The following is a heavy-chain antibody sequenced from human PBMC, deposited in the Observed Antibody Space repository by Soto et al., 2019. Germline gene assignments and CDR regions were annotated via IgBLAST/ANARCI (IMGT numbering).Heavy chain of an antibody. CDR2: INPSGGST. J-gene: IGHJ6*02. CDR3: ARRAYSYANMDV. V-gene: IGHV1-46*01. CDR1: GYTFTTYY. D-gene: IGHD5-18*01. Sequence: QVQLVQSGAEVKKPGASVKVSCETSGYTFTTYYMHWVRRAPGQGLEWMGMINPSGGSTSYAQKFQGRVTMTRETSTRTIYMELSSLRRDDTAIYYCARRAYSYANMDVWGQGTTVTVSS.